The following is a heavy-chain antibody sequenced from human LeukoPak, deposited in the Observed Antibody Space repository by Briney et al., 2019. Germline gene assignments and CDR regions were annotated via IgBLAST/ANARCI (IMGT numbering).Heavy chain of an antibody. CDR2: ISSSGSTI. D-gene: IGHD3-22*01. J-gene: IGHJ5*02. CDR1: GFTFSSYE. CDR3: ARDMIVLNP. Sequence: GGSLRLSCAASGFTFSSYEMNWVRQAPGKGLEWVSYISSSGSTIYYADSVKGRFTISRDNAKKSLYLQMNSLRAEDTAVYYCARDMIVLNPWGQGTLVTVSS. V-gene: IGHV3-48*03.